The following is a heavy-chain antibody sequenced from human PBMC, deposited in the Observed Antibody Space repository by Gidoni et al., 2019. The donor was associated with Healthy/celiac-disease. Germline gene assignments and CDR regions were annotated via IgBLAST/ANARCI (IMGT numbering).Heavy chain of an antibody. CDR1: GFTFSSYA. Sequence: EVQLLESGGGLVQPGGSLRLPCAASGFTFSSYAMSWVRQAPGKGLEWVSAISGSGGSTYYADSVKGRFTISRDNSKNTLYLKMNSLRAEDTAVYYCATRNGGLYYFDYWGQGTLVTVSS. V-gene: IGHV3-23*01. CDR3: ATRNGGLYYFDY. J-gene: IGHJ4*02. CDR2: ISGSGGST. D-gene: IGHD7-27*01.